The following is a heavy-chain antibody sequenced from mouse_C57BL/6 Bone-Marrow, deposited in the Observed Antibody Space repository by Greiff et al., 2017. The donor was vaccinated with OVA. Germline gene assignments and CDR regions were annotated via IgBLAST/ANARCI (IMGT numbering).Heavy chain of an antibody. J-gene: IGHJ3*01. CDR3: ARNLFTTVSPFAY. CDR2: IWSGGST. CDR1: GFSLTSYG. Sequence: VKLQESGPGLVQPSQSLSITCTVSGFSLTSYGVHWVRQSPGKGLEWLGVIWSGGSTDYNAAFISRLSISKDNSKSQVFFKMNSLQADDTAIYYCARNLFTTVSPFAYWGQGTLVTVSA. V-gene: IGHV2-2*01. D-gene: IGHD1-1*01.